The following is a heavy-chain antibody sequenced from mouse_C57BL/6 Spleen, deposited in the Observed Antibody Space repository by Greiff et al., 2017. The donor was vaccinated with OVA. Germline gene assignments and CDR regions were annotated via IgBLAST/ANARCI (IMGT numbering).Heavy chain of an antibody. J-gene: IGHJ2*01. V-gene: IGHV1-9*01. Sequence: VQLQQSGAELMKPVASVKLSCKATGSTFTGYWIEWVQQRPGHGLEWIGEILPVSGSTTSNEKFNGKATFTADTSSNTAYMQLSSLTTEDAAIYYCARGDDGYPYWGQGTTLTVSS. CDR1: GSTFTGYW. CDR2: ILPVSGST. D-gene: IGHD2-3*01. CDR3: ARGDDGYPY.